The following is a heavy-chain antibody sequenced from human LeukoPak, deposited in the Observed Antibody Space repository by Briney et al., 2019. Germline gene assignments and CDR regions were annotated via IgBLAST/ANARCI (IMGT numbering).Heavy chain of an antibody. CDR1: GGSISSGGYY. CDR3: ARGSYSSYY. V-gene: IGHV4-61*08. J-gene: IGHJ4*02. Sequence: SETLSLTCAGSGGSISSGGYYWSWIRQPPGKGLEWIGYIYYSGSTNYNPSLKSRVTISVDTSKNQFSLKLSSVTAADTAVYYCARGSYSSYYWGQGTLVTVSS. D-gene: IGHD6-19*01. CDR2: IYYSGST.